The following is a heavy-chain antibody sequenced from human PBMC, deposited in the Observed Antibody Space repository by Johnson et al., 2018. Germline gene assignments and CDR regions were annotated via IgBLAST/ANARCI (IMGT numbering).Heavy chain of an antibody. CDR3: AKDMTTVTTAYFQH. V-gene: IGHV3-11*04. CDR1: GFTLSEYY. CDR2: ISHSGPTI. D-gene: IGHD4-17*01. J-gene: IGHJ1*01. Sequence: QVQLVESGGGFVKPGGSLRVSCEVSGFTLSEYYMTWIRQSPGKGLEGVSSISHSGPTISYADSGKGRFTLPRDNSKNTLYLQMNSLRAEDTAVYYCAKDMTTVTTAYFQHWGQGTLVTVSS.